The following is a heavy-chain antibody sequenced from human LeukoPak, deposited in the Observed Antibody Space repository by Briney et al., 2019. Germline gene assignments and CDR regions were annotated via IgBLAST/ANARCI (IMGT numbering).Heavy chain of an antibody. Sequence: PGGSLRLSCAASGFTFSSYAMSWVRQAPGKGLEWVSVIYSGGSTYYADSVKGRFTISRHNSKNTLYLQMNSLRAEDTAVYYCARSGRGYSYRDFDYWGQGTLVTVSS. D-gene: IGHD5-18*01. V-gene: IGHV3-53*04. CDR2: IYSGGST. CDR3: ARSGRGYSYRDFDY. J-gene: IGHJ4*02. CDR1: GFTFSSYA.